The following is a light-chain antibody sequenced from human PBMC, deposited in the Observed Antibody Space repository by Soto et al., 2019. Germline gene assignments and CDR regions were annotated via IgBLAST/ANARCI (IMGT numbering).Light chain of an antibody. CDR2: DAS. V-gene: IGKV1-33*01. CDR1: EDVSDY. CDR3: QLYKNVILT. J-gene: IGKJ4*01. Sequence: DIKMTQSPSSLSASVGDRVTLTCQASEDVSDYVNWYQQKPGRAPKLLIYDASKLETGVPSRFSGSGSGTDFTFTLRALQPEDFATYYCQLYKNVILTFGGGTRVDI.